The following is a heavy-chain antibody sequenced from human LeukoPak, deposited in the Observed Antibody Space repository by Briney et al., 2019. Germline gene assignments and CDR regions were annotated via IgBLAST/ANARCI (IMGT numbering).Heavy chain of an antibody. D-gene: IGHD3-3*01. CDR3: ARVTTFAAFDI. CDR2: IIPIFGTA. J-gene: IGHJ3*02. V-gene: IGHV1-69*05. Sequence: SVKASCKASGGTFSSYAISWVRQAPGQGLEWMGGIIPIFGTANYAQKFQGRVTITTDESTSTAYMALSSLRSEDTAVYCCARVTTFAAFDIWGQGTMVTVSS. CDR1: GGTFSSYA.